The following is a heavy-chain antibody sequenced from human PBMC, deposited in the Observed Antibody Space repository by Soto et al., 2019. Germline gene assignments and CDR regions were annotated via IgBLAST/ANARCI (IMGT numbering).Heavy chain of an antibody. CDR2: ISAYNGNT. Sequence: ASVKVSCKASGYTFTSYGIIWVRQAPGQGLEWMGWISAYNGNTNYAQKLQGRVTMTTDTSTSTAYMELRSLRSDDTAVYYCATEYYDFWSGTEIQYYGMDVWGQGTTVTVS. CDR3: ATEYYDFWSGTEIQYYGMDV. CDR1: GYTFTSYG. J-gene: IGHJ6*02. V-gene: IGHV1-18*01. D-gene: IGHD3-3*01.